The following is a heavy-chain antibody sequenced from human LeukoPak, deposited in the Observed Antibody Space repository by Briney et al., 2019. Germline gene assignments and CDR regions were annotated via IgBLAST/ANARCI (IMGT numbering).Heavy chain of an antibody. D-gene: IGHD6-13*01. CDR3: TRPLGAAAGTYFDP. CDR2: IRSKPNNYAT. J-gene: IGHJ5*02. V-gene: IGHV3-73*01. Sequence: GGSLRLSCAASGFTFSGAAMHWVRQASGKGPEWVGHIRSKPNNYATAYAASVKGRFTISRDDSKNTAYLQMNSLKIEDTAVYYCTRPLGAAAGTYFDPWGQGTLVTVSS. CDR1: GFTFSGAA.